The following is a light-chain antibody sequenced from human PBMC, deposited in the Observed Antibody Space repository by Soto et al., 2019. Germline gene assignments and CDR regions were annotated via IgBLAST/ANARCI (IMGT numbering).Light chain of an antibody. CDR3: SSYTSSSTRGV. Sequence: QSALTQPASVSGSPGQSITISCTGTSSDVGGYNYVSWYQQHPGKAPKLMIYDVSNRPSGVSNRFSGSKSGNTASLTISELQAEDEADYYCSSYTSSSTRGVFGGGTKLTVL. J-gene: IGLJ2*01. CDR2: DVS. CDR1: SSDVGGYNY. V-gene: IGLV2-14*01.